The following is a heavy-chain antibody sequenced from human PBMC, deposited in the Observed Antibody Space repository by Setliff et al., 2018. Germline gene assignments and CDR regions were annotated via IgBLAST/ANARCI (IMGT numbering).Heavy chain of an antibody. D-gene: IGHD3-10*01. CDR3: ARRNLGGSGSEY. V-gene: IGHV1-46*01. CDR1: GYTFINFH. CDR2: VNPSGGHP. Sequence: ASVKVSCKSSGYTFINFHLHWVRLAPGQGLQWMGMVNPSGGHPVYAQKFQGRVTMTTDTSTNTAYMELRSLRSDDTAVYYCARRNLGGSGSEYWGQGTLGTVCS. J-gene: IGHJ4*02.